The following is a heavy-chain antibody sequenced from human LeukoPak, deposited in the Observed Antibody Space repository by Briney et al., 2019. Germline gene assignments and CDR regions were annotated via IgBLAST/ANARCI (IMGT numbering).Heavy chain of an antibody. CDR1: GFTFSSYG. J-gene: IGHJ4*02. CDR2: IWYDGSNK. Sequence: PGGSLRLSCAASGFTFSSYGMHWVRQAPGKGLEWVAVIWYDGSNKYYADSVKGRFTIPRDNSKNTLYLQMNSLRAEDTAVYYCATHPDCSGGSCPDYWGQGTLVTVSS. D-gene: IGHD2-15*01. V-gene: IGHV3-33*08. CDR3: ATHPDCSGGSCPDY.